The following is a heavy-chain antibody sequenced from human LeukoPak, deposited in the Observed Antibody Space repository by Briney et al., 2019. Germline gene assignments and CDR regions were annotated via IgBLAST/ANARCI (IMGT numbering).Heavy chain of an antibody. Sequence: GGSLRLSCAASGFTFSSYAMTWVRQAPGKGLEWVSTIRGTGSNTYYADSVKGRFTISRDNSKNTLYLQMNSLRAEDTAVYYCARERWLRYYMDVWGKGTTVTVSS. D-gene: IGHD5-12*01. V-gene: IGHV3-23*01. J-gene: IGHJ6*03. CDR1: GFTFSSYA. CDR2: IRGTGSNT. CDR3: ARERWLRYYMDV.